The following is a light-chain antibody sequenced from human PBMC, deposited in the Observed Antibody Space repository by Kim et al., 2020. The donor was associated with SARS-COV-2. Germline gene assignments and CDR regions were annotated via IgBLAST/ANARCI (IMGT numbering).Light chain of an antibody. V-gene: IGKV3-11*01. CDR2: DAS. CDR3: QQRSNWLT. CDR1: QSISSY. J-gene: IGKJ4*01. Sequence: SSPARERAPLSARASQSISSYLAWYQQKPGQAPRLLIYDASNRATGIPARFSGSGSGTDFTLTISSLEPEDFAVYYCQQRSNWLTFGGGTKVDIK.